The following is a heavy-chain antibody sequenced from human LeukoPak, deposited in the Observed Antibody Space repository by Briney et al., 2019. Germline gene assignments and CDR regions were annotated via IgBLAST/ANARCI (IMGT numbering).Heavy chain of an antibody. CDR1: GFMFSNYA. J-gene: IGHJ4*02. V-gene: IGHV3-21*01. Sequence: GGSLRLSCVASGFMFSNYAMHWVRQAPGKGLEWVSSISSSSSYIYYADSVKGRFTISRDNAKNSLYLQMNSLRAEDTAVYYCVRDLSYYDSSGYYRDYYFDYWGQGTLVTVSS. CDR3: VRDLSYYDSSGYYRDYYFDY. CDR2: ISSSSSYI. D-gene: IGHD3-22*01.